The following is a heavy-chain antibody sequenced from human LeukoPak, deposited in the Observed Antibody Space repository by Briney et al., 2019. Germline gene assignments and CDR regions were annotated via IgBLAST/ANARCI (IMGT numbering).Heavy chain of an antibody. D-gene: IGHD6-19*01. J-gene: IGHJ4*02. CDR2: IFWNSGSI. CDR3: AKDVGYSSTFTFEY. V-gene: IGHV3-9*01. CDR1: GFTFDDYA. Sequence: GRSLRLSCTASGFTFDDYAMHWVRQAPGKGLEWVSGIFWNSGSIDYADSVKGRFTISRDNAKNSLYLQMNSLRAEDTALYYCAKDVGYSSTFTFEYWGQGTLVTVSS.